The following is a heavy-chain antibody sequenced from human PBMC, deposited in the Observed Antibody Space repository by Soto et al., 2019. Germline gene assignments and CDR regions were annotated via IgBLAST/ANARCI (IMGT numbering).Heavy chain of an antibody. CDR3: ARLQFGEGFDY. V-gene: IGHV4-30-2*01. D-gene: IGHD3-10*01. J-gene: IGHJ4*02. CDR1: GGSISGGGFS. Sequence: SETLSLTCAVFGGSISGGGFSWSWIRQPPGKGLEWIGYILHTGGTQYNPSLKSRVSMSVDKSKNQFSLHLTSVTAADTAVYYCARLQFGEGFDYWGQGALVTVSS. CDR2: ILHTGGT.